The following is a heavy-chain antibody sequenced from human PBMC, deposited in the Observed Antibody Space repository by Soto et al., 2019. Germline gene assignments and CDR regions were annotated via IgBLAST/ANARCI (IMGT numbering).Heavy chain of an antibody. CDR2: IIPIFGTA. CDR3: ARDSDTAMVRTAGYGMDV. V-gene: IGHV1-69*12. CDR1: GGTFSSYA. D-gene: IGHD5-18*01. J-gene: IGHJ6*02. Sequence: QVQLVQSGAEVKKPGSSVKVSCKASGGTFSSYAISWVRQAPGQGLEWMGGIIPIFGTANYAQKFQGRVTITADEXTXKXXMELSSLRSEDTAVYYCARDSDTAMVRTAGYGMDVWGQGTTVTVSS.